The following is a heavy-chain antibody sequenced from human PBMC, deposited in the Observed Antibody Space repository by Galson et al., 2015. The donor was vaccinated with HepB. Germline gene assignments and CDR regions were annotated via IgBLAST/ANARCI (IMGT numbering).Heavy chain of an antibody. CDR1: GFTFTNHA. D-gene: IGHD4-23*01. Sequence: SLRLSCAGSGFTFTNHAMGWVRQTPGKGLEWVSALSASTGSSYHADSVKGRFTISRDNSKNTLFLHMSSLRVGDTAMYYCARLRGRMLVSPGDSWGQGTLVTVSS. CDR3: ARLRGRMLVSPGDS. CDR2: LSASTGSS. V-gene: IGHV3-23*01. J-gene: IGHJ4*02.